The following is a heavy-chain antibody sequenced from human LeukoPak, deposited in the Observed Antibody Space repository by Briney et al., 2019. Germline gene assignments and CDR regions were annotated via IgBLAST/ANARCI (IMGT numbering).Heavy chain of an antibody. J-gene: IGHJ3*02. CDR3: ARVCSSTSCYFAFDI. Sequence: ASVKVSCKASGYTFTGYYMHWVRRAPGQGLEWMGWINPNSGGTNYAQKFQGRVTMTRDTSISTAYMELSRLRSDDTAVYYCARVCSSTSCYFAFDIWGQGTMVTVSS. CDR1: GYTFTGYY. V-gene: IGHV1-2*02. CDR2: INPNSGGT. D-gene: IGHD2-2*01.